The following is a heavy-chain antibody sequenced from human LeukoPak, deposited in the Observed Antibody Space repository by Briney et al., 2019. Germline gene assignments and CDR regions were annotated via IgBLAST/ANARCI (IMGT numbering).Heavy chain of an antibody. CDR2: ILSTGTT. J-gene: IGHJ5*02. V-gene: IGHV3-23*01. CDR3: ATVKYDYGDPVGWFDP. Sequence: GRSLRLSCAASGFPFSASAMTWVRQAPGKGLEWVSHILSTGTTYYADSMRGPFTISRDNSKNTLYLLMTSLRADDTAVYYCATVKYDYGDPVGWFDPWGQGTLVTVSS. CDR1: GFPFSASA. D-gene: IGHD4-17*01.